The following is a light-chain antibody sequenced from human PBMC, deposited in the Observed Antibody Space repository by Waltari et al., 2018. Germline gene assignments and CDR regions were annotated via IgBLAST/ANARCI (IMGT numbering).Light chain of an antibody. J-gene: IGLJ1*01. CDR2: YRSDSDE. CDR3: MIWHNSAYV. V-gene: IGLV5-45*01. CDR1: SGINVGTYK. Sequence: QAVLTQPAALSASPGTSASLTCTLRSGINVGTYKIYWYQQKPGSPPQFLLAYRSDSDELQGSGVSSRFSGSKDASANAGILVISGVQSEDEADYYCMIWHNSAYVFGPGTTVSVL.